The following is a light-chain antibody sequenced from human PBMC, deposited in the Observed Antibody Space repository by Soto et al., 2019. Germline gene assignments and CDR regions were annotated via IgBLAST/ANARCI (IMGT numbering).Light chain of an antibody. J-gene: IGKJ4*01. CDR3: QQISAVPT. CDR1: QAIYNY. V-gene: IGKV1-27*01. CDR2: AAS. Sequence: DIQMTQSPSSLSASVGNRVTITCRASQAIYNYLAWYQQKPGKVPTLLIAAASTLQSGVPSRFSGNGSGTDFTLTISSLQPEDVTTSYCQQISAVPTFGGGTKVEIK.